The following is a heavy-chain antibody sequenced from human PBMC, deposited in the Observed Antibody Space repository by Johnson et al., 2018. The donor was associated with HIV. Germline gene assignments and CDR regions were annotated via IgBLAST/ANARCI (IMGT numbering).Heavy chain of an antibody. CDR2: ISDDGSNI. CDR3: ARESTPWGGDYVGYSFDL. Sequence: QVQLVESGGGVVQPGRSLRLSCAASGFTFSTYAIHWVRQTPGKGLEWVALISDDGSNIYYADSVKGQFTISRDNAKKLLYIQMSGLTGEDTATYYCARESTPWGGDYVGYSFDLWGQGTTVTVTS. J-gene: IGHJ3*01. D-gene: IGHD4-17*01. CDR1: GFTFSTYA. V-gene: IGHV3-30-3*01.